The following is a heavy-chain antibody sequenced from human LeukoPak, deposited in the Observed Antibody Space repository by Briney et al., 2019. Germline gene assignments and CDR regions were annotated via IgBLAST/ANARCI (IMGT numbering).Heavy chain of an antibody. CDR3: VKSVGYCSSTGCYARGGVGPPDAFDI. CDR2: ISSNGGST. V-gene: IGHV3-64D*06. D-gene: IGHD2-2*01. CDR1: GFTFSSYA. Sequence: PGGSLRLSCSASGFTFSSYAMHWVRQAPGKGLEYVSAISSNGGSTYYADSVKGRFTISRDNSKNTLYLQMSSLRAEDTAVYYCVKSVGYCSSTGCYARGGVGPPDAFDIWGQGTMVTVSS. J-gene: IGHJ3*02.